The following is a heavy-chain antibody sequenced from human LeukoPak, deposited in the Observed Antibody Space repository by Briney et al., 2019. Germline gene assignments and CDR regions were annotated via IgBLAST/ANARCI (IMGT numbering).Heavy chain of an antibody. Sequence: ASVKVSCKASGGTFTSYAISWVRQAPGQGLEWMGRIITILGIANYAQKFQGRVTITTDKSTSTAYMELSSLRSEDTAVYYCATAYIVGATTSLDYWGQGTLVTVSS. V-gene: IGHV1-69*04. CDR1: GGTFTSYA. D-gene: IGHD1-26*01. CDR3: ATAYIVGATTSLDY. J-gene: IGHJ4*02. CDR2: IITILGIA.